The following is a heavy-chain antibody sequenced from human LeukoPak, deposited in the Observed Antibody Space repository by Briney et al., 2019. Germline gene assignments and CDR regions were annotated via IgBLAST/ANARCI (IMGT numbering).Heavy chain of an antibody. CDR3: ARGRYYYGSGSYLDY. V-gene: IGHV3-74*01. D-gene: IGHD3-10*01. Sequence: PGGSLRLSCEASGFTFSNYWMNWVRQAPGKGLVWVSRSNTDGSTTSYADSVKGRFTISRDNAKNTLYLQMNSLRAEDTAVYYCARGRYYYGSGSYLDYWGQGTLVTVSS. J-gene: IGHJ4*02. CDR2: SNTDGSTT. CDR1: GFTFSNYW.